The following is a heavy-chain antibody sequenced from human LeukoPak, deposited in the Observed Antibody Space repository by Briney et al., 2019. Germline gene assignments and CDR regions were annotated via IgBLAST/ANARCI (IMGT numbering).Heavy chain of an antibody. CDR1: GFTFSNYW. V-gene: IGHV3-30*18. CDR3: AKDRYFDWLLEFDY. J-gene: IGHJ4*02. CDR2: ISYDGSNK. D-gene: IGHD3-9*01. Sequence: PGGSLRLSCAASGFTFSNYWMHWVRQAPGKGLEWVAVISYDGSNKYYADSVKGRFTISRDNSKNTLYLQMNSLRAEDTAVYYCAKDRYFDWLLEFDYWGQGTLVTVSS.